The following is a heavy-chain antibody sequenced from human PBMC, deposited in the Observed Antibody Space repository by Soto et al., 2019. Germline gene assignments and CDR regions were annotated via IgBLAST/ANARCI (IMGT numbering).Heavy chain of an antibody. J-gene: IGHJ4*02. V-gene: IGHV3-33*01. D-gene: IGHD5-12*01. Sequence: GGSLRLSCAASGLTFSSYGMHWVRQAPGKGLEWVAVIWYDGSNKYYADSVKGRFTISRDNSKNTLYLQMNSLRAEDTAVYYCARVMPLRYSGYDPNAFDYWGQGTLVTVSS. CDR2: IWYDGSNK. CDR3: ARVMPLRYSGYDPNAFDY. CDR1: GLTFSSYG.